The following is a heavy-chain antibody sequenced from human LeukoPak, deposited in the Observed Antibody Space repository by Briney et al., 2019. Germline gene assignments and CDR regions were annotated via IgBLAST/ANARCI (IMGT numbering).Heavy chain of an antibody. J-gene: IGHJ3*02. CDR3: ARSSPRGYAFDI. Sequence: SETLSLTCTVSGGSISSGSYYWSWIRQPAGKGLEWIGRIYTSGSTNYNPSLKSRVTMSGDTSKNQLSLNLNSVTAADTAMYYCARSSPRGYAFDIWGQGAMVTVSS. D-gene: IGHD3-10*01. CDR1: GGSISSGSYY. CDR2: IYTSGST. V-gene: IGHV4-61*02.